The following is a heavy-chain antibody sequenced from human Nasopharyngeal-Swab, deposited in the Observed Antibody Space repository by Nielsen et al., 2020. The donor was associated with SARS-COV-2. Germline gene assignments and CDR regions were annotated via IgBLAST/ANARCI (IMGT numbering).Heavy chain of an antibody. V-gene: IGHV1-69*10. CDR3: ARGGRGVVVPAAIGWFDP. D-gene: IGHD2-2*01. Sequence: WVRQAPGQGLEWMGGIIPILGIANYAQKFQGRGTITADKSTSTAYMELSSLRSEDTAVYYCARGGRGVVVPAAIGWFDPWGQGTLVTVSS. J-gene: IGHJ5*02. CDR2: IIPILGIA.